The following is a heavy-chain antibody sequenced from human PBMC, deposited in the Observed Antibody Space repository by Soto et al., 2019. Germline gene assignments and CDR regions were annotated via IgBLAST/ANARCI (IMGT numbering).Heavy chain of an antibody. V-gene: IGHV3-30*04. D-gene: IGHD1-26*01. J-gene: IGHJ3*02. CDR3: ARDQSPNSGSYYDAFDI. Sequence: GESLKISCAASGFTFSSYAMHWVRQAPGKGLEWVAVISYDGSNKYYADSVKGRFTISRDNSKNTLYLQMNSLRAEDTAVYYCARDQSPNSGSYYDAFDIWGQGTMVTVSS. CDR1: GFTFSSYA. CDR2: ISYDGSNK.